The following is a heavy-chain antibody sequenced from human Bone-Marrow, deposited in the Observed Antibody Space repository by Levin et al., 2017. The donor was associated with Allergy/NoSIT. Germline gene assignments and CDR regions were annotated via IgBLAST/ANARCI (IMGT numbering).Heavy chain of an antibody. CDR2: LTPLGGTA. V-gene: IGHV1-69*13. D-gene: IGHD3-3*01. CDR3: ARDNGGGFWIEY. CDR1: GGTFNTYN. J-gene: IGHJ4*02. Sequence: SVKVSCKASGGTFNTYNINWARQAPGEGLEWMGGLTPLGGTANYAQKFQGRVTITADELTNTAYMELSSLRSDDTAVYYCARDNGGGFWIEYWGQGSLVTVSS.